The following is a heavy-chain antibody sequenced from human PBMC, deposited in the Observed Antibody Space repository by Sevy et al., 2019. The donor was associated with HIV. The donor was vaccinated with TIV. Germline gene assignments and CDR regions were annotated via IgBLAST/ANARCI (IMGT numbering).Heavy chain of an antibody. CDR2: ISSSSSTI. CDR3: ARLNAYPIFDCSGGSCYPDAFDI. D-gene: IGHD2-15*01. Sequence: GGSLRLTCAASGFTFSSYSMNWVRQAPGKGLEWVSYISSSSSTIYYADSVKGRFTISRDNAKNSLYLQMNSLRDEDTAVYYCARLNAYPIFDCSGGSCYPDAFDIWAQGTMVTVSS. CDR1: GFTFSSYS. J-gene: IGHJ3*02. V-gene: IGHV3-48*02.